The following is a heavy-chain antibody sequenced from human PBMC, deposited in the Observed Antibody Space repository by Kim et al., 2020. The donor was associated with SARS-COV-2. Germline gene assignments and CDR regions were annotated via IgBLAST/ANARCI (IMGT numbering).Heavy chain of an antibody. D-gene: IGHD1-26*01. CDR3: TTDSRWEAENYFDY. V-gene: IGHV3-15*01. J-gene: IGHJ4*02. Sequence: AEPVKGRFTISRDDSKNTLYLQMNSLKTEDTAVYFCTTDSRWEAENYFDYWGQGTLLTVSS.